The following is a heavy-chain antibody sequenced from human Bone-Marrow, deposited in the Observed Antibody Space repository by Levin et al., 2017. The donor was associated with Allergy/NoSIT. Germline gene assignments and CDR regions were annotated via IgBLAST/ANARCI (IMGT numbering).Heavy chain of an antibody. J-gene: IGHJ3*02. CDR3: ARDSYSETTGYRTGDI. D-gene: IGHD3-22*01. CDR2: IRSKFYTGTT. V-gene: IGHV3-49*04. Sequence: TGGSLRLSCTASGFTFGDYALSWVRQAPGKGLEWLGFIRSKFYTGTTEYAASVKGRFTISRDDSKSIAYLQMDSLKTEDTAVYYCARDSYSETTGYRTGDIWGQGTVVTVSS. CDR1: GFTFGDYA.